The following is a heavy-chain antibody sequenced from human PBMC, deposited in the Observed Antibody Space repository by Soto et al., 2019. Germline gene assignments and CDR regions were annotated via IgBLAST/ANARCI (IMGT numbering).Heavy chain of an antibody. CDR1: RFTFKSFA. V-gene: IGHV3-23*01. CDR2: ISSTGAST. CDR3: TKVIWGSPEFDH. Sequence: PGGSLRLSCAASRFTFKSFAMNWVRQAPGKGLEWVSAISSTGASTYYADSVKGRFTISRDNSKNTLYLQINSLRGEDTAVYYCTKVIWGSPEFDHWGQGTLVTVSS. J-gene: IGHJ4*02. D-gene: IGHD2-21*01.